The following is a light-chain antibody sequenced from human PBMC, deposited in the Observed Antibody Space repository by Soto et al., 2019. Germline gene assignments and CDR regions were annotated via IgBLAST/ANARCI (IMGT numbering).Light chain of an antibody. J-gene: IGKJ3*01. CDR3: QLYGTSPCT. V-gene: IGKV3-20*01. CDR2: GAS. CDR1: QSISSSY. Sequence: EIVLTQSPGTLSLSPGERATLSCRASQSISSSYLAWYQQKPGQAPRLLIYGASSRATGIPDRFSGSGSGTDFTLPISSLEPEDFAVYYCQLYGTSPCTFGHGTKVDIK.